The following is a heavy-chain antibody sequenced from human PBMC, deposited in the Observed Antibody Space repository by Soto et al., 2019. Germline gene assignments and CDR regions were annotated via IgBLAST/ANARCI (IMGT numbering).Heavy chain of an antibody. CDR3: ARVLSDYDFWSGYYTPSSYYYYYYMDV. J-gene: IGHJ6*03. D-gene: IGHD3-3*01. CDR2: IYYSGST. Sequence: SETLSLTCTASGGSISIYFWSWIWQPKGKGLEWIGYIYYSGSTNYNPSLKSRVTISVDTSKNQFSLKLSSVTAADTAVYYCARVLSDYDFWSGYYTPSSYYYYYYMDVWGKGTTVTVSS. CDR1: GGSISIYF. V-gene: IGHV4-59*01.